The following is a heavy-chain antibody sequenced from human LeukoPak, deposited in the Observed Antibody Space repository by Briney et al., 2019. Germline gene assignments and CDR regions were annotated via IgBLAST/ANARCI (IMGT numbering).Heavy chain of an antibody. CDR1: GFTVSDNY. J-gene: IGHJ3*02. CDR2: ISGGGST. D-gene: IGHD3-22*01. CDR3: ARGGDTIGSIRSPFDI. V-gene: IGHV3-53*01. Sequence: PGGSLRLSCAASGFTVSDNYTSWVRQAPGKGLEWVSVISGGGSTYYADSVKGRFIISRDNSKNTVYLQLNSLRAEDTAVYYCARGGDTIGSIRSPFDIWGQGTMVTVSS.